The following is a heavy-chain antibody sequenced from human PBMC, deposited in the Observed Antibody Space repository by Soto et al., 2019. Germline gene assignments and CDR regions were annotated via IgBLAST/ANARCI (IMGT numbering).Heavy chain of an antibody. CDR1: GDSVSSNSAA. Sequence: PSQTLSLTCAISGDSVSSNSAAWNWIRQSLSRGLEWLGRTYYRSKWYNDYAVSVKSRITINPDTSKNKFSLQLKSITPEDSAFYYCARGNSGYCTCMDFWGKGTTVTVSP. D-gene: IGHD2-8*01. V-gene: IGHV6-1*01. CDR2: TYYRSKWYN. CDR3: ARGNSGYCTCMDF. J-gene: IGHJ6*04.